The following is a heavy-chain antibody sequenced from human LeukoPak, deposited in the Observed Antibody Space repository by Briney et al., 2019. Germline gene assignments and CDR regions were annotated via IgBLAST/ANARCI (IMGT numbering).Heavy chain of an antibody. CDR1: GFTFSSYW. Sequence: PGGSLRLSCVASGFTFSSYWMSWVRQAPGKGPEWVAHIKQDASQEYHVDSVKGRFTISRDNAKNSLYLQMNSLRAEDTAVYYCARGVVYPAWSGPHWSDYWGQGALVTVSS. V-gene: IGHV3-7*01. CDR3: ARGVVYPAWSGPHWSDY. D-gene: IGHD3-3*01. CDR2: IKQDASQE. J-gene: IGHJ4*02.